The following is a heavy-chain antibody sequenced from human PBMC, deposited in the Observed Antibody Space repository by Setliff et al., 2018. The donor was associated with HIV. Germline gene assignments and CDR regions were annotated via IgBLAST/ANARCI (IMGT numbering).Heavy chain of an antibody. D-gene: IGHD2-2*01. CDR1: GYTFSGYY. CDR2: INPNSGGT. Sequence: ASVKVSCKASGYTFSGYYMHWVRQAPGQGLEWMGWINPNSGGTNYAQKFQGRVTMTRDTSISTAYMELSRLRSDDTAVYYCARGDIIAVPAAIDMDVWGKGTTGTVSS. J-gene: IGHJ6*03. CDR3: ARGDIIAVPAAIDMDV. V-gene: IGHV1-2*02.